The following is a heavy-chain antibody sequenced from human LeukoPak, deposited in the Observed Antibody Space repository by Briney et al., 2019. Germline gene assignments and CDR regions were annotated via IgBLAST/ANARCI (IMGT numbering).Heavy chain of an antibody. CDR3: ARDLGDWYSSGFDD. J-gene: IGHJ4*02. D-gene: IGHD3-10*01. CDR1: GFTFSSYE. V-gene: IGHV3-48*03. CDR2: ISRDGSTV. Sequence: GGSLRLSCAASGFTFSSYEMNWVRQAPGKGLEWVSHISRDGSTVYYRDSVKGRFTISRDNVKNSLYLHMNSLRVEDTGVYYCARDLGDWYSSGFDDWGQGSLVIVSS.